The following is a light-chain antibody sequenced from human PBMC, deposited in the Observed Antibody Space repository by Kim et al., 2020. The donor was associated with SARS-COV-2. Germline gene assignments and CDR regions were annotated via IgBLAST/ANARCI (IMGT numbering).Light chain of an antibody. Sequence: RVTISCTGSRSNCGAGYDVHWYQQLPGIAPKLLVLGNTNRPSGVPDRFSGSKSGTSASLAITGLQAEDEADYYCQSYDRSLGGWVFGGGTKLTVL. J-gene: IGLJ3*02. V-gene: IGLV1-40*01. CDR3: QSYDRSLGGWV. CDR2: GNT. CDR1: RSNCGAGYD.